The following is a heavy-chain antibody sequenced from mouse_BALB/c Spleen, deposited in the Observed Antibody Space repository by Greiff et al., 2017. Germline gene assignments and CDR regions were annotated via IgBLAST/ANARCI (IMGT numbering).Heavy chain of an antibody. D-gene: IGHD1-1*02. CDR2: ISSGSSTI. Sequence: DVMLVESGGGLVQPGGSRKLSCAASGFTFSSFGMHWVRQAPEKGLEWVAYISSGSSTIYYADTVKGRFTISRDNPKNTLFLQMTSLRSEDTAMYYCARFGGGYFDVWGAGTTVTVSS. CDR1: GFTFSSFG. J-gene: IGHJ1*01. CDR3: ARFGGGYFDV. V-gene: IGHV5-17*02.